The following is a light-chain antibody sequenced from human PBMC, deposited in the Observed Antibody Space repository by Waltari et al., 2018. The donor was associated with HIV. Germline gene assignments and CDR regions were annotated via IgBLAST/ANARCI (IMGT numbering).Light chain of an antibody. J-gene: IGKJ4*02. CDR1: RTVFYSSDYRNY. Sequence: DIVMTQSPDSLAVSLGERATINCTSSRTVFYSSDYRNYLAWYLQRPGHSPRVLIFWASTRADGVPDRFGGSGSGTDFSLTLSSLQADDVGIYYCQQYCSVPPTFGGGTKVEI. CDR2: WAS. CDR3: QQYCSVPPT. V-gene: IGKV4-1*01.